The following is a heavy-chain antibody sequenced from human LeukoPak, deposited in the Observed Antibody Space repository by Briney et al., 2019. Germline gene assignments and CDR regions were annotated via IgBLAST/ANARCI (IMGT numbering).Heavy chain of an antibody. D-gene: IGHD3-3*01. CDR1: GFTFSTYS. J-gene: IGHJ4*02. CDR2: ISSSSSTI. Sequence: GGSLRLSCAASGFTFSTYSMNWVRQAPGKGLEWVSYISSSSSTIYYAGSVKGRFTISRDNAKNSLYLQMNSLRAEDTAVYYCAPNFWSGYEGFWGQGTLVTVSS. V-gene: IGHV3-48*01. CDR3: APNFWSGYEGF.